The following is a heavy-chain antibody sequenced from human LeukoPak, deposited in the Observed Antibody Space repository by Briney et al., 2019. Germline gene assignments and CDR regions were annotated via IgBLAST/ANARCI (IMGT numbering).Heavy chain of an antibody. CDR1: GYTFTSYA. J-gene: IGHJ3*02. CDR2: INAGNGNT. V-gene: IGHV1-3*01. Sequence: ASVKVSCKASGYTFTSYAMHWVRQAPGQRLEWMGWINAGNGNTKYSQKFQGRVTITRDTSASTAYMELSSLRSEDTAAYYCARGSGVVGATRTFDIWGQGTMVTVSS. CDR3: ARGSGVVGATRTFDI. D-gene: IGHD1-26*01.